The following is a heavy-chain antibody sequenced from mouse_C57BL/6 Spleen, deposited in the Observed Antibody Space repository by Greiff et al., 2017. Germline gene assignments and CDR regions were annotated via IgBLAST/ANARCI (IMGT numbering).Heavy chain of an antibody. D-gene: IGHD4-1*01. Sequence: QVHVKQPGAELVKPGASVKLSCKASGYTFTSYWMQWVKQRPGQGLEWIGEIDPSDSYTNYNQKFKGKATLTVDTSSSTAYMQRSSLTSEDSAVYYCARTLNWDGGDYFDYWGQGTTLTVSS. CDR2: IDPSDSYT. CDR1: GYTFTSYW. V-gene: IGHV1-50*01. CDR3: ARTLNWDGGDYFDY. J-gene: IGHJ2*01.